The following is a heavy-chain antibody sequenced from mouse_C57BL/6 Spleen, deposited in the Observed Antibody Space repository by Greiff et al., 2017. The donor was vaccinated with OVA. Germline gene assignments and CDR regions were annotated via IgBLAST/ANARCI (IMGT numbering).Heavy chain of an antibody. CDR2: IHPSDSDT. Sequence: QVQLQQPGAELVKPGASVKVSCKASGYTFTSYWMHWVKQRPGQGLEWIGRIHPSDSDTNYNQKFKGKATLTVDKSSSTAYMQLNSLTSEDSAVYYCAKADDYDAWFAYWGQGTLVTVSA. V-gene: IGHV1-74*01. CDR3: AKADDYDAWFAY. CDR1: GYTFTSYW. D-gene: IGHD2-4*01. J-gene: IGHJ3*01.